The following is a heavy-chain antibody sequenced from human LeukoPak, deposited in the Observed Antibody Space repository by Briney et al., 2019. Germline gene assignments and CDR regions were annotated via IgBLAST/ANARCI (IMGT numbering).Heavy chain of an antibody. CDR1: GYTFTNYY. CDR2: INPGGGNT. J-gene: IGHJ4*02. V-gene: IGHV1-46*01. CDR3: ARTVYDILSGFDY. Sequence: ASVKVSCKASGYTFTNYYIHWVRQAPGQGLEWMGLINPGGGNTNYAQNFQGRVTMTRDTSASTVYMELSSLRSEDTAVYYCARTVYDILSGFDYWGQGTLVTVSS. D-gene: IGHD3-9*01.